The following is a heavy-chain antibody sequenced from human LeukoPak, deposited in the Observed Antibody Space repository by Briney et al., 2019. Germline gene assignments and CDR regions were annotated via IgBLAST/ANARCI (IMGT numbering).Heavy chain of an antibody. CDR2: ISIDIDNDDT. D-gene: IGHD6-19*01. Sequence: ASVKVSCKTSGYTFTNYGISWVRQAPGQGLEGRGWISIDIDNDDTNYAQKLQGRVTMSRDTMTADTSTSTVYMELRSLRSDDTAVYYCVRGQMREYRRDWYMHHFDYWGQGTPVTVSP. CDR3: VRGQMREYRRDWYMHHFDY. CDR1: GYTFTNYG. J-gene: IGHJ4*02. V-gene: IGHV1-18*04.